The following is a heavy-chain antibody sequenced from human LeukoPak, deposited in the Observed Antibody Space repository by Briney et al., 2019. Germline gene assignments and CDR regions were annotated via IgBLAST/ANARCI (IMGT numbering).Heavy chain of an antibody. V-gene: IGHV3-72*01. CDR2: ITNKPNTYT. Sequence: GGSLRLSCAASGFTFSDHYMDWLRQAPGKGLEWVGRITNKPNTYTYYAASVKGRFTISGDDSKNTLYLQMNSLKTEDTAVYYCTTSGYFSAFDIWGQGTMVTVSS. D-gene: IGHD3-9*01. J-gene: IGHJ3*02. CDR3: TTSGYFSAFDI. CDR1: GFTFSDHY.